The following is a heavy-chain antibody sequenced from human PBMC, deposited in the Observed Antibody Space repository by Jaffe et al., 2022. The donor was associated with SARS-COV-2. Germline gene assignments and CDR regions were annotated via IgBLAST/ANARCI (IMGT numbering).Heavy chain of an antibody. CDR2: IYYSGST. V-gene: IGHV4-39*01. CDR3: ASLYSSSPNLLDY. CDR1: GGSISSSSYY. D-gene: IGHD6-6*01. J-gene: IGHJ4*02. Sequence: QLQLQESGPGLVKPSETLSLTCTVSGGSISSSSYYWGWIRQPPGKGLEWIGSIYYSGSTYYNPSLKSRVTISVDTSKNQFSLKLSSVTAADTAVYYCASLYSSSPNLLDYWGQGTLVTVSS.